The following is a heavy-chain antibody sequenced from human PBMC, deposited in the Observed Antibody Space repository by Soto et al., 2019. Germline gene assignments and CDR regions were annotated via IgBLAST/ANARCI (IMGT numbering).Heavy chain of an antibody. CDR3: AKAARRWELLPVDY. J-gene: IGHJ4*02. Sequence: EVQLVESGGGLVQPGRSLRLSCAASGFTFDDYAMHWVRQAPGKGLEWVSGISWNSGSIGYADSVKGRFTISRDNAKNSLYLQMNSLRAEDTALYYCAKAARRWELLPVDYWGQGTLVTVSS. V-gene: IGHV3-9*01. CDR2: ISWNSGSI. CDR1: GFTFDDYA. D-gene: IGHD1-26*01.